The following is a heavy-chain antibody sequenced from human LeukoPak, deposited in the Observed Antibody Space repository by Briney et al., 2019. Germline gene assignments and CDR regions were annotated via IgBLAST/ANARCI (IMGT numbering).Heavy chain of an antibody. D-gene: IGHD1-26*01. CDR1: GGTFSSYA. J-gene: IGHJ4*02. CDR3: ATLPVSGSYSRGYFDY. V-gene: IGHV1-69*04. Sequence: SVKLSCKVSGGTFSSYAISWVRQAPGQGLEWMGRIIPILGIANYAQKFQGRVTITADKSTSTVYMELSSLRSEDTAVYYCATLPVSGSYSRGYFDYWGQGTLVTVSS. CDR2: IIPILGIA.